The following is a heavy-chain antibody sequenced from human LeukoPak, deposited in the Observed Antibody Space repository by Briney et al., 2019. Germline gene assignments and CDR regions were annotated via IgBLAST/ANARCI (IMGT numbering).Heavy chain of an antibody. CDR3: ARDGQQIAVAAHNWFDP. D-gene: IGHD6-19*01. Sequence: SETLSLTCAVSGGSISGSNWWSWVRQPPGKGLGWIGEIYHSGSTKYNPSLKSRVTISVDTSKNQFSLKLSSVTAADTAVYYCARDGQQIAVAAHNWFDPWGQGTLVTVSS. CDR2: IYHSGST. J-gene: IGHJ5*02. CDR1: GGSISGSNW. V-gene: IGHV4-4*02.